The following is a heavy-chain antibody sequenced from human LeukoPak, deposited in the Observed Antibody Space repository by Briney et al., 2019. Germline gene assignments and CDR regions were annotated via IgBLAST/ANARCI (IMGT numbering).Heavy chain of an antibody. Sequence: SETLSLTCTVSGDSFTSVTDYWAWIRQPPGKGLEWIASGDYSGGTYYNPSLESRVAISADMSKNQISLKLTSVTGADTAEYYCAGERGEEYSSGWYRTNYFYNWGQGIRVTVSS. D-gene: IGHD6-19*01. CDR2: GDYSGGT. CDR3: AGERGEEYSSGWYRTNYFYN. CDR1: GDSFTSVTDY. V-gene: IGHV4-39*07. J-gene: IGHJ4*02.